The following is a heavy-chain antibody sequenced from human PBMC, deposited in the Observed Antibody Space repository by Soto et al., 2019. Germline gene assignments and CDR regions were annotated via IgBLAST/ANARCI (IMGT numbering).Heavy chain of an antibody. V-gene: IGHV4-31*03. CDR1: GGSISSGGYY. CDR3: ARDFYCSGGSCYSGDQT. J-gene: IGHJ5*02. CDR2: IYYSGST. D-gene: IGHD2-15*01. Sequence: PSETLSLTCTVSGGSISSGGYYWSWIRQHPGKGLEWIGYIYYSGSTYYNPSLKSRVTISVDTSKNQFSLKLSSVTAADTAVYYCARDFYCSGGSCYSGDQTWGQGTLVTVSS.